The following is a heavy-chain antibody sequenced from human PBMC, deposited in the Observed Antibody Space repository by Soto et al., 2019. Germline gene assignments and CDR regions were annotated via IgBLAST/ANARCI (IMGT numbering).Heavy chain of an antibody. Sequence: GGSLRLSCAASGFTFSSYGMHWVRQAPGKGLEWVAVISYDGSNKYYADSVKGRFTISRDNSKNTLYLQMNSLRAEDTAVYYCAKDIPPLGTGAVGMDVWGQGTTVTVSS. D-gene: IGHD2-21*01. CDR3: AKDIPPLGTGAVGMDV. CDR1: GFTFSSYG. J-gene: IGHJ6*02. V-gene: IGHV3-30*18. CDR2: ISYDGSNK.